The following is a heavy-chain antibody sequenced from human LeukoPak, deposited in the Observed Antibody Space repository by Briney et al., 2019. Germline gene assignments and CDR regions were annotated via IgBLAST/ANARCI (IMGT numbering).Heavy chain of an antibody. CDR2: INTNTGNP. CDR3: ARSGNCGGDCNNWFDP. J-gene: IGHJ5*02. CDR1: GYTFTSYA. V-gene: IGHV7-4-1*02. D-gene: IGHD2-21*02. Sequence: GASVKVSCKASGYTFTSYAMNGVRQAPGQGLEWMGWINTNTGNPTYAQGFTGRFVFSLDTSVSTAYLQISSLKAEDTAVYYCARSGNCGGDCNNWFDPWGQGTLVTVSS.